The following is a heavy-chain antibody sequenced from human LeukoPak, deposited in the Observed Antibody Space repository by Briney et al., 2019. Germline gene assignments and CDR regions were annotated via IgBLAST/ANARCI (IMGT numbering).Heavy chain of an antibody. CDR3: ARTYCSAGACYHFDY. J-gene: IGHJ4*02. CDR1: GGSISSGSDY. D-gene: IGHD2-15*01. Sequence: SQTLSLTCTVSGGSISSGSDYWNWIGQPAGKALAWIGRMYTSGSIDYNPSLKSRVSISVDTSKNQFSLKVSSVTAADTAVYYCARTYCSAGACYHFDYWGQGTLVTVSS. V-gene: IGHV4-61*02. CDR2: MYTSGSI.